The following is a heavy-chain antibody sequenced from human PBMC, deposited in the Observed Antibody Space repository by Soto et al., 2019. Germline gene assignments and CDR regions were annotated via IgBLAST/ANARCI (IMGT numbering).Heavy chain of an antibody. Sequence: QLQLQESGPGLVKPSETLSLTCTVSGGSISSSSYYWGWIRQPPGKGLEWIGSIYYSGSTYYNPSLKSRVTISVDTSKNQFSLKLSSVTAADTAVYYCARRREPHYFDYWGQGTLVTVSS. J-gene: IGHJ4*02. CDR2: IYYSGST. D-gene: IGHD1-1*01. CDR3: ARRREPHYFDY. V-gene: IGHV4-39*01. CDR1: GGSISSSSYY.